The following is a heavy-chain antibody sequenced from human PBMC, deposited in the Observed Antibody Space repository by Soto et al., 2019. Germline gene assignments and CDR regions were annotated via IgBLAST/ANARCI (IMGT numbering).Heavy chain of an antibody. CDR2: IKSKTDGGTT. V-gene: IGHV3-15*07. J-gene: IGHJ4*02. CDR3: NTDLENYIVATVD. Sequence: GGSLRLSCAGSGFTFSNAWMNWVRQAPGKGLEWVGRIKSKTDGGTTDYAAPVKGRFTISRDDSKNTLYLQMNSLKTEDTAVYYCNTDLENYIVATVDWGQGTLVTVSS. D-gene: IGHD5-12*01. CDR1: GFTFSNAW.